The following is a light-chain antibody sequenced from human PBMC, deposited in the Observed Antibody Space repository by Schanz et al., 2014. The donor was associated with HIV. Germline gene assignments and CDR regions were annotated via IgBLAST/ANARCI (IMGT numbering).Light chain of an antibody. CDR1: SSDVGGYNY. CDR3: SSYTSSGTQV. CDR2: EVS. J-gene: IGLJ1*01. V-gene: IGLV2-8*01. Sequence: QSALTQPPSASGSPGQLVTISCTGTSSDVGGYNYVSWYQQHPGKAPKLMIYEVSKRPSGVPDRFSGSKSGNTASLTVSGLQAEDEADYYCSSYTSSGTQVFGTGTKLTVL.